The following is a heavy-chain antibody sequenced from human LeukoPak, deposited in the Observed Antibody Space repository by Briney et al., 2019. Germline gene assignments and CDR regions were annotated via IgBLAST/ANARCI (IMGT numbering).Heavy chain of an antibody. CDR1: GYTFTGYY. CDR2: INPNSGNT. J-gene: IGHJ6*03. V-gene: IGHV1-8*02. CDR3: ARDYTPNNYYYYMDV. D-gene: IGHD3-10*01. Sequence: ASVKVSCKASGYTFTGYYMHWVRQAPGQGLEWMGWINPNSGNTGYAQKFQGRVTMTRNTSISTAYMELSSLRSEDTAVYYCARDYTPNNYYYYMDVWGKGTTVTISS.